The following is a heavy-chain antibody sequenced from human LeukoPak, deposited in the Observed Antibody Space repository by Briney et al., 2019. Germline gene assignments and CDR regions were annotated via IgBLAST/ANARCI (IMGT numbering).Heavy chain of an antibody. CDR3: ARDATEYGDSHFDW. J-gene: IGHJ4*02. D-gene: IGHD4-17*01. Sequence: GGSLRLSCSASRFTFSSYGMHWVRQAPGKGLEWVAVIWNDGSHQYYADSEKGRFTISRDNSRNTVYLQMNRLRVEDTAVYYCARDATEYGDSHFDWWGQGTLVTVSS. CDR1: RFTFSSYG. V-gene: IGHV3-33*01. CDR2: IWNDGSHQ.